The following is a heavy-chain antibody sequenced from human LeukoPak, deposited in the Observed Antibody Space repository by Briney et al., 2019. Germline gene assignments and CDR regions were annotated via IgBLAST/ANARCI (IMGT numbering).Heavy chain of an antibody. CDR2: ISTGSTTI. J-gene: IGHJ4*02. CDR3: ARAGYSFDSPNYFDY. V-gene: IGHV3-48*04. CDR1: GFTFNTYW. D-gene: IGHD5-18*01. Sequence: GGSLRLSCAASGFTFNTYWMTWVRQAPGKGLQWVSYISTGSTTIYYADSVKGRFTISRDNAKNSLYLQMNSLRAEDTAVYYCARAGYSFDSPNYFDYWGQGTLVTVSS.